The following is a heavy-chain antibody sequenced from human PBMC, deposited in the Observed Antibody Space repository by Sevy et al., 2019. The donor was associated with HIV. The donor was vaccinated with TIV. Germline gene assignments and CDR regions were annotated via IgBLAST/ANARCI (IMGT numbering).Heavy chain of an antibody. Sequence: GGSLRLSCVASGFTLSHRALHWLRQTPGKGLEWLASISYNGDDKRYADSVGGRFTVRRDNSENTLYLEMTSLKIEDXXXXXXXXXXXXXXXXXXYHFDYWGQGTLVTVSS. CDR1: GFTLSHRA. D-gene: IGHD2-2*01. V-gene: IGHV3-30-3*01. CDR2: ISYNGDDK. CDR3: XXXXXXXXXXXXYHFDY. J-gene: IGHJ4*02.